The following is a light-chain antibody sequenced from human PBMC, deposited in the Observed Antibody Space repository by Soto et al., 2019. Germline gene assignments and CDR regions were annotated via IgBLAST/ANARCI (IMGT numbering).Light chain of an antibody. Sequence: ELVLTQSPGTLSLSPGERATLSCRARQSVSSSYLAWYQQKPGQAPRLLIYGASSRATGIPDRFSGSGSGQNFTLTISRLEPEDFAVYYCQQYGSSPWTFGQGTKVEIK. CDR2: GAS. V-gene: IGKV3-20*01. CDR3: QQYGSSPWT. CDR1: QSVSSSY. J-gene: IGKJ1*01.